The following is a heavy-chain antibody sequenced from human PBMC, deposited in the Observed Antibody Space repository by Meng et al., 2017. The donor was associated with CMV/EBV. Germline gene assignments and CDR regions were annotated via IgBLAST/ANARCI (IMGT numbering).Heavy chain of an antibody. CDR2: ISSSGSTI. V-gene: IGHV3-48*03. Sequence: GESLKISCAASGFTFSSYEMNWVRQAPGKGLEWVSYISSSGSTIYYADSVKGRFTISRDNAKNSLYLQMNSLRAEDTAVYYCARDLSIVVVPAAKYYYGMDVWGQGTTVTVSS. CDR3: ARDLSIVVVPAAKYYYGMDV. CDR1: GFTFSSYE. D-gene: IGHD2-2*01. J-gene: IGHJ6*02.